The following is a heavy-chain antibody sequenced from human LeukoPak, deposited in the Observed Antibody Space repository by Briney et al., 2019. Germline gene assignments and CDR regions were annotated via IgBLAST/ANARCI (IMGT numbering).Heavy chain of an antibody. D-gene: IGHD4-23*01. CDR1: GFTFDDYA. Sequence: PGRSLRLSCAASGFTFDDYAMHWVRQAPGKGLEWVSGTSWNSGSIGYADSVKGRFTISRDNAKNSLYLQMNSLRAEDTALYYCAKGRTYGGNTFFDYWGQGTLVTVSS. CDR2: TSWNSGSI. J-gene: IGHJ4*02. CDR3: AKGRTYGGNTFFDY. V-gene: IGHV3-9*01.